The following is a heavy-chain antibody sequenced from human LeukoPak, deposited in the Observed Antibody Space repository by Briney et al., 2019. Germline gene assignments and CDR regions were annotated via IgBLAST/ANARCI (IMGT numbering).Heavy chain of an antibody. J-gene: IGHJ6*02. CDR2: ISASGDST. CDR3: ARDYYDSSGPEYYYYGMDV. D-gene: IGHD3-22*01. V-gene: IGHV3-23*01. CDR1: GFSFSNSA. Sequence: GGSLRLSCAASGFSFSNSAMYWVRQAPGKGLEWVSGISASGDSTYYADSVRGPFTISRDNSKNTLYLQMNSLRAEDTAVYYCARDYYDSSGPEYYYYGMDVWGQGTTVTVSS.